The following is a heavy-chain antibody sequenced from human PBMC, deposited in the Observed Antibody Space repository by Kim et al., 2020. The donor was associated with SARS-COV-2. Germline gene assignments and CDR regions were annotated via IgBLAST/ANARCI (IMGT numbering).Heavy chain of an antibody. Sequence: SETLSLTCTVSGGSISSRGYCWGWIRQSPGKGLEWIGTIYCSGKTYYNPSLKSRVTISTDTSKNQFSLRLSSVTAADTAVYYCARLRYNRFDYWGQGTLVTVSS. D-gene: IGHD1-20*01. CDR2: IYCSGKT. V-gene: IGHV4-39*01. CDR3: ARLRYNRFDY. CDR1: GGSISSRGYC. J-gene: IGHJ4*02.